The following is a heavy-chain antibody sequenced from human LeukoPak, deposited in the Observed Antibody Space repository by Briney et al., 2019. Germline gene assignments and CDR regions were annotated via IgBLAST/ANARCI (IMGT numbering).Heavy chain of an antibody. CDR3: AKGYCSGGSCYSGQLDS. Sequence: GGSLRLSCAASGFTFSSYWMSWVRQAPGKGLEWVANIKQDGSEKYYVDSVKGRFTVSRDNAKSSLHLQMNSLRADDTALYYCAKGYCSGGSCYSGQLDSWGQGTLVTVSS. J-gene: IGHJ4*02. V-gene: IGHV3-7*03. CDR2: IKQDGSEK. CDR1: GFTFSSYW. D-gene: IGHD2-15*01.